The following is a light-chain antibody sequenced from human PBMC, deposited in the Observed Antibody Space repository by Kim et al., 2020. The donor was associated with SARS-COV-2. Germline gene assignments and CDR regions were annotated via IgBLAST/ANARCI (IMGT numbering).Light chain of an antibody. V-gene: IGLV2-14*01. Sequence: GQSLPFPCYVTSRDVGGYHSGSWNQQHPGKAPKLMIYEVIKRPAGVSHRFSGSKSGNTASLTISGLQAEDEADYYCSSYTTSATYVFGTGTKVTVL. CDR2: EVI. CDR3: SSYTTSATYV. J-gene: IGLJ1*01. CDR1: SRDVGGYHS.